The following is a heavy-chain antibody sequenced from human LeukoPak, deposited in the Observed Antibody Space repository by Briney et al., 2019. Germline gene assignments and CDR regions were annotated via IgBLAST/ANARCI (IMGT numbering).Heavy chain of an antibody. V-gene: IGHV3-30*03. Sequence: GGSLRLSCAASRFTFSSYGMHWVRQAPGKGLEWVAVISYDESNKYYADSVKGRFTISRDNSKNTLYLQMNSLRAEDTAVYYCARDLGYCSSTSCSGDGFDYWGQGTLVTVSS. CDR1: RFTFSSYG. CDR2: ISYDESNK. D-gene: IGHD2-2*01. J-gene: IGHJ4*02. CDR3: ARDLGYCSSTSCSGDGFDY.